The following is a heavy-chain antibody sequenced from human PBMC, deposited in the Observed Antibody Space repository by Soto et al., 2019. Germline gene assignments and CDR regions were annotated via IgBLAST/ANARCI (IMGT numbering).Heavy chain of an antibody. Sequence: ASVKVSCKASGYTFTSYAMHWVRQAPGQRLEWMGWINAGNGNTKYSQKFQGRVTITRDTSASTAYMELSSLRSEDTAVYYCARDGLSTVVPAAIASELDYWGQGTLVTVSS. V-gene: IGHV1-3*01. D-gene: IGHD2-2*01. CDR2: INAGNGNT. CDR1: GYTFTSYA. CDR3: ARDGLSTVVPAAIASELDY. J-gene: IGHJ4*02.